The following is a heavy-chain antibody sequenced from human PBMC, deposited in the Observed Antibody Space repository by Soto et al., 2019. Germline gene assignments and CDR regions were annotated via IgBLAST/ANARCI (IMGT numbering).Heavy chain of an antibody. V-gene: IGHV1-8*01. CDR2: LNPNSGDT. CDR3: ATSGSGWYHY. Sequence: QVQLVQSGAEVKKPGASVKVSCKASGYTFSSYDINWVRQATGQGLEWMGWLNPNSGDTGYAQKFQGRVTLTRNTSITTAYIELSSLTSDDPAVYYCATSGSGWYHYWGPGTLVTVSS. CDR1: GYTFSSYD. D-gene: IGHD6-19*01. J-gene: IGHJ4*02.